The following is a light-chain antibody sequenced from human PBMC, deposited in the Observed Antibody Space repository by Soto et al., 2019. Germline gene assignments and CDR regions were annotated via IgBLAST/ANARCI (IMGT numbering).Light chain of an antibody. Sequence: MTQSPTTLSVSSGEIAELSGTASQSVSTNLAWYQQKPGQPPRLLIYFASTRATAVPARFTAGGSGTEFTLAISSLQSDDLAVYYCQQYDKWPRTFGQGTKVDI. CDR3: QQYDKWPRT. CDR1: QSVSTN. CDR2: FAS. J-gene: IGKJ1*01. V-gene: IGKV3-15*01.